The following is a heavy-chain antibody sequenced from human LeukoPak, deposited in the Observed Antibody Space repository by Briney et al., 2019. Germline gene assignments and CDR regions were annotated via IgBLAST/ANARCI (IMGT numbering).Heavy chain of an antibody. V-gene: IGHV1-46*01. J-gene: IGHJ5*02. CDR1: GFTFTSYY. Sequence: GASVKVSCKASGFTFTSYYMHWVRQAPGQGLEWMGMINPSDGRTTYAQRFYGRVTMTRDTSTSTVYMELSSLRSEDTAVYYCATGYSSGRGVTWGQGTLVTVSS. CDR2: INPSDGRT. D-gene: IGHD3-22*01. CDR3: ATGYSSGRGVT.